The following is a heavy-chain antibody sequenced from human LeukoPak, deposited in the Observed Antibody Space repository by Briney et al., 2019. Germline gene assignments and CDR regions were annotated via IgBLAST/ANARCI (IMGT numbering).Heavy chain of an antibody. CDR2: ISHSGST. J-gene: IGHJ5*02. V-gene: IGHV4-30-2*01. Sequence: PSETLSLTCAVSGGSISTGGYSWNWIRQPPGKGLEWIGYISHSGSTYYNPSLKSRVTMSVDTSKNQFSLQLSSVTAADAAVYYCVRERRYGDYVWFDPWGQGTLVTVPS. CDR3: VRERRYGDYVWFDP. D-gene: IGHD4-17*01. CDR1: GGSISTGGYS.